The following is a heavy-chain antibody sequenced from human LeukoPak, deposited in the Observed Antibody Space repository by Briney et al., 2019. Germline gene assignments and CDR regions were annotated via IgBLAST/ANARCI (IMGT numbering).Heavy chain of an antibody. CDR2: ISSSSSYI. CDR3: ARVKRYCSGGSCYSYGMDV. D-gene: IGHD2-15*01. V-gene: IGHV3-21*01. CDR1: GFSFSSYS. J-gene: IGHJ6*02. Sequence: PGGSPRLSCAASGFSFSSYSMNWVRQAPGKGLEWVSSISSSSSYIYDADSVKGRFTISRDNAKNSLYLQMNSLRAEDTAVYYCARVKRYCSGGSCYSYGMDVWGQGTTVTVSS.